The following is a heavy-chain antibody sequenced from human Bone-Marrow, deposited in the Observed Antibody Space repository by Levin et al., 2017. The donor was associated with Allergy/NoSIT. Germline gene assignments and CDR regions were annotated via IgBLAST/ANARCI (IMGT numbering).Heavy chain of an antibody. J-gene: IGHJ4*02. CDR2: IFYSGTA. CDR3: ARTVKGSNFYFDL. Sequence: PSETLSLTCTVSGDFIDKSGFYWSWIRQHPGKGLEWLGYIFYSGTAYYNLSLRNRLTLSVDTSKNHFSLNLTSVTAADTAVYYCARTVKGSNFYFDLWGQGALVTVAS. V-gene: IGHV4-31*03. CDR1: GDFIDKSGFY. D-gene: IGHD6-13*01.